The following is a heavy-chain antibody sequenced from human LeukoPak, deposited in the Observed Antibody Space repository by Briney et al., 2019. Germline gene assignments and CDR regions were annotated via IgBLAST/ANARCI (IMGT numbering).Heavy chain of an antibody. V-gene: IGHV3-30-3*01. CDR1: GFTFSSYA. CDR3: ARDPDIVGARLADWYFDL. CDR2: ISYDGSNK. D-gene: IGHD1-26*01. J-gene: IGHJ2*01. Sequence: GGSLRLSCAASGFTFSSYAMHWVRQAPGKGLEWVAVISYDGSNKYYADSVKGRFTISRDNSKNTLYLQMNSLRAEDTAVYYCARDPDIVGARLADWYFDLWGRGTLVTVSS.